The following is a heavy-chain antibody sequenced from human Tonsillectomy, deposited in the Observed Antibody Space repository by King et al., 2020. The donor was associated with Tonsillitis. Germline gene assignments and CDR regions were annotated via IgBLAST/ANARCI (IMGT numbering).Heavy chain of an antibody. D-gene: IGHD1-26*01. Sequence: VQLVESGGAWVQPGGSLRLSCAASGFAFSSYAMSWVRQAPGKGPEWVSAITVMGAKTYYADSVEGRRTISRDNSKNTLYLQMNSLRAEDTAIYYCARGSWGVGPYYGMDVWGRGPTVTVSS. CDR2: ITVMGAKT. V-gene: IGHV3-23*04. CDR1: GFAFSSYA. J-gene: IGHJ6*02. CDR3: ARGSWGVGPYYGMDV.